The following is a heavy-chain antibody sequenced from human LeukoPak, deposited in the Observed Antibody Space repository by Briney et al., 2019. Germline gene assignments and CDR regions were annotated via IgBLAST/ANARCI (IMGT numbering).Heavy chain of an antibody. J-gene: IGHJ6*03. CDR3: ARGGDSSSWSSYYYYMDV. Sequence: ASVKVSCKASGYTFTSYDINWVRQATGQGLEWMGRMNPNSGNTGYAQKFQGRVTMTRNTSISTAYMELSSLRSEDTAVYYCARGGDSSSWSSYYYYMDVWGKGTTVTVSS. D-gene: IGHD6-13*01. CDR2: MNPNSGNT. CDR1: GYTFTSYD. V-gene: IGHV1-8*01.